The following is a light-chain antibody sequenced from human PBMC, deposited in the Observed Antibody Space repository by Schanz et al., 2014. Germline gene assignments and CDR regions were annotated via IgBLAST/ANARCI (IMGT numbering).Light chain of an antibody. Sequence: QSALIQPASVSGSPGQSITISCTGTSSDIGGYNYVSWYQQLPGKAPKLMLYDVSDRPSGVSNRFSGSKSGNTASLTISGLQAEDEADYYFTSYTSSSTRVFGGGTKLTVL. J-gene: IGLJ3*02. V-gene: IGLV2-14*03. CDR2: DVS. CDR3: TSYTSSSTRV. CDR1: SSDIGGYNY.